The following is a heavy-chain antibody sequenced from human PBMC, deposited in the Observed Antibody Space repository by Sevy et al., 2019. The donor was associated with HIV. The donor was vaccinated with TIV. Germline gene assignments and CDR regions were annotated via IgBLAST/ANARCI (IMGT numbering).Heavy chain of an antibody. Sequence: ASMKVSCKASGGTFSSYAISWVRQAPGQGLEWMGRIIPILGIANYAQKFQGRVTITADKSTSTAYMELSSLRSEDTAVYYCARDRGIAVAGSMDVWGQGTTVTVSS. D-gene: IGHD6-19*01. CDR2: IIPILGIA. J-gene: IGHJ6*02. V-gene: IGHV1-69*04. CDR3: ARDRGIAVAGSMDV. CDR1: GGTFSSYA.